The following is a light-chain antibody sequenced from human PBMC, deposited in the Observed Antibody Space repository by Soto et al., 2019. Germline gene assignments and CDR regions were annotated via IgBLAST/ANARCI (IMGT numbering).Light chain of an antibody. CDR1: QTVYSRH. CDR3: QQFDGSRPAFT. J-gene: IGKJ2*01. Sequence: ESLLTQSPGTLSLSPGERATLSCRASQTVYSRHLNWYQHKPGQAPRLLIYGASIRAAGIPDRFSGSRSGADFSLTITRLEPEDSAVYYCQQFDGSRPAFTFGQGTKLEI. CDR2: GAS. V-gene: IGKV3-20*01.